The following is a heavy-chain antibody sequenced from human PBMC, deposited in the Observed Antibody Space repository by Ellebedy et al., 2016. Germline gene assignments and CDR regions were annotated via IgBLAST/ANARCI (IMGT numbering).Heavy chain of an antibody. CDR2: ISGGGDAT. J-gene: IGHJ4*02. V-gene: IGHV3-23*01. CDR3: YYGHYSGS. D-gene: IGHD4-17*01. Sequence: GESLKISXVASGLSFGNFFMSWVRQAPGGGLEWVSIISGGGDATVYADSVKGRFTISRDNSRNTLYLQMNSLRAEDTAMYYCYYGHYSGSWGQGTLVTVSS. CDR1: GLSFGNFF.